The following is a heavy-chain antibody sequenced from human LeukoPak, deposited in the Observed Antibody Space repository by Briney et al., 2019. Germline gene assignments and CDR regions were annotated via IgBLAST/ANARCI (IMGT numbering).Heavy chain of an antibody. CDR3: AKEGDYYDSSGYSDLDY. CDR2: ISYDGSNK. V-gene: IGHV3-30*18. Sequence: GRSLRLSCAASGFTFSSYGMHWVRQAPGKGLEWLAIISYDGSNKYYADSVKGRFTISRDNSKNTLYLQMNSLRAEDTAVYYCAKEGDYYDSSGYSDLDYWGQGTLVTVSS. CDR1: GFTFSSYG. D-gene: IGHD3-22*01. J-gene: IGHJ4*02.